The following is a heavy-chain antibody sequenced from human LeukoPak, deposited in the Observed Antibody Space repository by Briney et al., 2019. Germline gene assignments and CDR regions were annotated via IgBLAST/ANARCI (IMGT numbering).Heavy chain of an antibody. D-gene: IGHD7-27*01. CDR1: GGSISSGSYY. V-gene: IGHV4-61*01. Sequence: SETLSLTCTVSGGSISSGSYYWNWIRQPPGKGLEWIGYIYSSGTTNYNPSLKSRVTISVDTSKNQFSLRLSSVTAADTAVYYCARDSPTPGSDAFDFWGQGTMVTVSS. CDR2: IYSSGTT. CDR3: ARDSPTPGSDAFDF. J-gene: IGHJ3*01.